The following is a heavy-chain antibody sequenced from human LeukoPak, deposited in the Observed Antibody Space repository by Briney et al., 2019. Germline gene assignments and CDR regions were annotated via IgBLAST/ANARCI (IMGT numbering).Heavy chain of an antibody. J-gene: IGHJ4*02. CDR3: ATGPFTTAAGSLGY. CDR1: AFTFSIHC. D-gene: IGHD6-13*01. V-gene: IGHV3-74*01. Sequence: GGSLRLSFAASAFTFSIHCMHCVRQAPGKGLLWVSRISSDGSSTNYADSVKGRFTISRDNAKNTLYLQMNSLRAEDTAVYYCATGPFTTAAGSLGYWGQGTLVTVSS. CDR2: ISSDGSST.